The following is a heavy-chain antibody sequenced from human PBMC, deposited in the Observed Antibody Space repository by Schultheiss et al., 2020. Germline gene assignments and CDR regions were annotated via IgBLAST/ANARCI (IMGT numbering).Heavy chain of an antibody. V-gene: IGHV4-39*07. J-gene: IGHJ6*04. D-gene: IGHD6-19*01. CDR2: INHSGST. Sequence: AETLSLTCTVPGGSISSGDYYWSWIRQPPGKGLEWIGEINHSGSTNYNPSLKSRVTISVDTSKNQFSLKLYSVTAADTAVYYCARHEAVAGFYYYGMDVWGKGTTVTVSS. CDR1: GGSISSGDYY. CDR3: ARHEAVAGFYYYGMDV.